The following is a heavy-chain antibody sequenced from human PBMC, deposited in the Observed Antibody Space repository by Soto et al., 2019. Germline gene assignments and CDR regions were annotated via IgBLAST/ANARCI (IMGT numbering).Heavy chain of an antibody. V-gene: IGHV1-3*01. CDR2: INAGNGNT. D-gene: IGHD2-2*02. CDR3: ASSFTVPVAIGY. Sequence: QVQLVQSGAEVKKPGASVKVSCKASGYTFTSYAMHWVRQAPGQRLEWMGWINAGNGNTKYSQKFQGRVTITRDTSASTDYMELSSLRSEDTAVYYCASSFTVPVAIGYWGQGTLVTVSS. J-gene: IGHJ4*02. CDR1: GYTFTSYA.